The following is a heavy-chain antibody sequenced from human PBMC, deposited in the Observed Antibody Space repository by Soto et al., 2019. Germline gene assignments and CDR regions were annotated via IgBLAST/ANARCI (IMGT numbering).Heavy chain of an antibody. CDR3: ARRTTGLEY. CDR2: MNPNSGYT. CDR1: GDTFTSYD. D-gene: IGHD4-17*01. J-gene: IGHJ4*02. Sequence: QVQLVQSGAEVKKPGASVKVSYKASGDTFTSYDIHWVRQATGQGLEWMGWMNPNSGYTGYAQKFQGRVTMTRNTSISTAYMEMSKLTSEDTAVYYCARRTTGLEYWGQGPLVTVSS. V-gene: IGHV1-8*02.